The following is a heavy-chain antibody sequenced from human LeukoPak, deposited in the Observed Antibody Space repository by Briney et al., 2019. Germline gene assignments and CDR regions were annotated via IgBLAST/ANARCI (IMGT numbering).Heavy chain of an antibody. Sequence: GGSLRLSCAASGFTFSDAWMTWVRQAPGRGLECVGFIQSKTDGGTTDSATPVKGRFTVSRDDSKNTLYLQMNSLKTEDTAVYYCTTWSSQFDHWGQGTLVTVSS. CDR3: TTWSSQFDH. J-gene: IGHJ4*02. V-gene: IGHV3-15*01. CDR1: GFTFSDAW. D-gene: IGHD6-6*01. CDR2: IQSKTDGGTT.